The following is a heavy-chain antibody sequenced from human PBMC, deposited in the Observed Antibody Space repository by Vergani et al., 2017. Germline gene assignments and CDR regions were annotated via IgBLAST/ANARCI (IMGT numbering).Heavy chain of an antibody. D-gene: IGHD2-2*02. CDR3: ATNRLAAITDYFDY. V-gene: IGHV3-49*04. CDR1: GFTLGDYA. Sequence: EVQLVESGGGLVKPGGSLRLSCSGSGFTLGDYAMTWVRQAPGKGLEWVAFIWSKPYGGTTEYAASVKGRFTISRDNSKNTLYLQMNSLRAEDTAVYYCATNRLAAITDYFDYWGQGTLVTVSS. J-gene: IGHJ4*02. CDR2: IWSKPYGGTT.